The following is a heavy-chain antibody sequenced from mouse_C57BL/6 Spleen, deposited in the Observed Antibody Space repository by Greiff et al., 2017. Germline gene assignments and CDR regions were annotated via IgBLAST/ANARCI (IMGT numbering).Heavy chain of an antibody. CDR3: ARGLGPFDG. CDR2: IDPSDSYT. J-gene: IGHJ2*01. D-gene: IGHD4-1*01. CDR1: GYTFTSYW. V-gene: IGHV1-59*01. Sequence: QVQLQQPGAELVRPGTSVKLSCKASGYTFTSYWMHWVKQRPGQGLEWIGVIDPSDSYTNYNQKFKGKATLTVDTSSSTAYMQLSSLTSEDSAVYYCARGLGPFDGWGQGTTLTVSS.